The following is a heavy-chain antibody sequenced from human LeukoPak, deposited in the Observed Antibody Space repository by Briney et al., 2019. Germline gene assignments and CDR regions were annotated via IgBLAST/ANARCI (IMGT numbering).Heavy chain of an antibody. D-gene: IGHD3-10*01. CDR1: GFSVSNSY. CDR2: IYSSGST. Sequence: GGSLRPSCAASGFSVSNSYVTWIRQAPGKGLEWVSVIYSSGSTYYADSVKGRFTISRDNSKNTVYLQMNSLRAEDTAVYYCARSKHNSGSYFWAFDIWGQGTMVTASS. CDR3: ARSKHNSGSYFWAFDI. V-gene: IGHV3-66*01. J-gene: IGHJ3*02.